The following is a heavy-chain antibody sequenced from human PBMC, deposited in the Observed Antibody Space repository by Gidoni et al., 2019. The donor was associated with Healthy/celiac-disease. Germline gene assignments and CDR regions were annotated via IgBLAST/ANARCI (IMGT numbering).Heavy chain of an antibody. CDR3: TREGRLGYDAFDI. CDR2: SRSKAYGGTT. Sequence: EVQLVESGGGLVQPGRSLSLSCTASGFTLGDYAMSWFRQAPGKGLEWVGFSRSKAYGGTTEYAASVKGRFTISRYDSKSIAYLQMNSLKTEDTAVYYCTREGRLGYDAFDIWGQGTMVTVSS. D-gene: IGHD3-9*01. CDR1: GFTLGDYA. J-gene: IGHJ3*02. V-gene: IGHV3-49*03.